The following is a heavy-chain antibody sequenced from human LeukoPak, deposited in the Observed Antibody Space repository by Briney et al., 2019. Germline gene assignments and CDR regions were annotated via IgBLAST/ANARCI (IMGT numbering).Heavy chain of an antibody. CDR3: ARVTGYMIEDYFDY. CDR2: IYYSGST. D-gene: IGHD3-9*01. V-gene: IGHV4-59*01. Sequence: SETLSLTCTVSGGSISSYYWSWIRQPPGKGLEWIGYIYYSGSTNYNPSLRSRVTISVDTSKNQFSLKLRSVTAADTAVYYCARVTGYMIEDYFDYWGQGILATVSS. CDR1: GGSISSYY. J-gene: IGHJ4*02.